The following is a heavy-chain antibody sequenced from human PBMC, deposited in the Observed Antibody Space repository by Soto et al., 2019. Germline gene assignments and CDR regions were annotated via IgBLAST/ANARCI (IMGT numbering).Heavy chain of an antibody. CDR2: IASGHSLT. CDR3: ARDKPDGVDSFDI. CDR1: GFTFTTYS. Sequence: GGSLRLSCAASGFTFTTYSMAWVRQAPGKGLEWISYIASGHSLTLYADPVKGRFTISRDNAKNSVYLQMSSLRDEGTAVYYCARDKPDGVDSFDIWGQGTMVTVSS. V-gene: IGHV3-48*02. J-gene: IGHJ3*02.